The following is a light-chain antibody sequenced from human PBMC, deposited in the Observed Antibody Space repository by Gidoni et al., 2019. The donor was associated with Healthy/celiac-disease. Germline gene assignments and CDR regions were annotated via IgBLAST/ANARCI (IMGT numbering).Light chain of an antibody. J-gene: IGLJ1*01. Sequence: QSVLTQPPSVSGAPGQRVTISCTGSSSNIWAGYYLDWYQQPRGTAPKLLIYVNNKRPSGVHDRFSGSKSGTSASLAITGLQAEDEADYYCQSYDSSLSGYVFGTGTTVTVL. CDR2: VNN. CDR1: SSNIWAGYY. CDR3: QSYDSSLSGYV. V-gene: IGLV1-40*01.